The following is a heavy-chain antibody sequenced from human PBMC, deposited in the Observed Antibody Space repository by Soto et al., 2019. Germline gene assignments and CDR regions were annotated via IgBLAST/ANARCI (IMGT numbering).Heavy chain of an antibody. Sequence: ASVKVSCKASGYTFTSYDINGVRQATGQGLEWMGWMKPNSGNTGDAQKFQGRVTMTRNTSISTAYMELSSLRSEDTAVYYCAREGVRGIIRKYNWFDPWGQGTLVTVSS. V-gene: IGHV1-8*01. CDR1: GYTFTSYD. D-gene: IGHD3-10*01. CDR3: AREGVRGIIRKYNWFDP. J-gene: IGHJ5*02. CDR2: MKPNSGNT.